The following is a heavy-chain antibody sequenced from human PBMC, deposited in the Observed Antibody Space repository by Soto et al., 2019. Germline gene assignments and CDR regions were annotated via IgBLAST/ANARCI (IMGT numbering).Heavy chain of an antibody. J-gene: IGHJ3*01. CDR3: VRRGIDTMSGFDAFDG. CDR1: GFTFSTYD. CDR2: IVVAGDT. Sequence: EVLLVESGGGLVQPGGSLRLSCTTSGFTFSTYDMHWVRQVTGKGLEWVSGIVVAGDTYYPDSVKGRFPISRENANNSMYLQMDRLRLEDTAVYYYVRRGIDTMSGFDAFDGWGLVTKFTVSS. V-gene: IGHV3-13*01. D-gene: IGHD6-25*01.